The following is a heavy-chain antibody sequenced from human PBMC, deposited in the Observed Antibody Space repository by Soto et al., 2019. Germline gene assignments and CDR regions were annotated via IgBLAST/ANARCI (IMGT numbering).Heavy chain of an antibody. V-gene: IGHV1-69*13. Sequence: ASVKVSCKASGGTFSSYAISWVRQAPGQGLEWMGGIIPIFGTANYAQKFQGRVTITADESTSTAYMELSSLRSEDTAVYYCARSLMVRGVIRIEFDYWGQGTLVTVSS. J-gene: IGHJ4*02. CDR1: GGTFSSYA. CDR2: IIPIFGTA. CDR3: ARSLMVRGVIRIEFDY. D-gene: IGHD3-10*01.